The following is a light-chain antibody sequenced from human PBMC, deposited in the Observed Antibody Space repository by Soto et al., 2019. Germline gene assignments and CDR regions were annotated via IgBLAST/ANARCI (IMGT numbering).Light chain of an antibody. CDR2: AAS. J-gene: IGKJ4*01. V-gene: IGKV1-12*01. CDR1: QDVNTW. CDR3: QQAHIFPLT. Sequence: DIQMTQSPSSLSASVGDRVTITCRASQDVNTWLAWYQQKPGRAPNHLIFAASSLQSGVPSRFSGNGSGTHFTLSISSLQPEDFATYYCQQAHIFPLTFGGGTRVEIK.